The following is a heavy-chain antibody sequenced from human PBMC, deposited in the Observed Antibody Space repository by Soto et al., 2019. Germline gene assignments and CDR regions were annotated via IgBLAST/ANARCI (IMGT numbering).Heavy chain of an antibody. CDR3: VKSAGYSNYVSYYYYMDV. CDR2: ISWNSGSI. V-gene: IGHV3-9*01. Sequence: EVQLVESGGGLVQPGRSLRLSCAASGFTFDDYAMHWVRQAPGKGLEWVSGISWNSGSIGYADSVKGRFTISRDNAKNSLYLQMNSLRAEDTALYYCVKSAGYSNYVSYYYYMDVWGKGTTVTVSS. CDR1: GFTFDDYA. D-gene: IGHD4-4*01. J-gene: IGHJ6*03.